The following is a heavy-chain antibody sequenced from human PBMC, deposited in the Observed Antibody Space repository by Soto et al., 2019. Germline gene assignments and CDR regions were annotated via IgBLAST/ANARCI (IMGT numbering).Heavy chain of an antibody. J-gene: IGHJ4*02. D-gene: IGHD3-16*02. V-gene: IGHV3-23*01. CDR1: GFTFSSFA. Sequence: VGSLRLSCVASGFTFSSFAMSWVRQAPGKGLEWVSTLSGSGGDTYYVSSVNGRFTISRDKSKNTLYLQMDRLRVEYTAVYYCAKRGGYDYVWKSYRPDYWGQGTLVTVSS. CDR2: LSGSGGDT. CDR3: AKRGGYDYVWKSYRPDY.